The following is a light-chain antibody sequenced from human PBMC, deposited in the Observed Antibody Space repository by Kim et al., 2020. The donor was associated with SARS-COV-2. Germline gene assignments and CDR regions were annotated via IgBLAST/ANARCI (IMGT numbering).Light chain of an antibody. V-gene: IGKV2-24*01. J-gene: IGKJ1*01. CDR1: QSLLSSDGNTY. CDR3: MQATQFPWT. Sequence: PASISCTFSQSLLSSDGNTYLNWFHQRPGQPPRPLIYKVSIRFSGVPDRFSGSGAGTFFTLRISRVEAEDVGVYYCMQATQFPWTFGQGTKVDIK. CDR2: KVS.